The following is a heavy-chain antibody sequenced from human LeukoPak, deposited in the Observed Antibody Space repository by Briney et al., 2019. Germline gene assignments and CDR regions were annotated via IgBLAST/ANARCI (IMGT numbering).Heavy chain of an antibody. J-gene: IGHJ4*02. D-gene: IGHD6-13*01. Sequence: GSLRLSCAAPGITFSNYNMNWVPPAPREGLEWISAITSSSSYTFYADSVKGRFTISRDNAKNTVYLEMNSLRSEDTAVYYCARAIGSSWGKVDYWGQGTLVTVSS. CDR2: ITSSSSYT. CDR3: ARAIGSSWGKVDY. CDR1: GITFSNYN. V-gene: IGHV3-21*01.